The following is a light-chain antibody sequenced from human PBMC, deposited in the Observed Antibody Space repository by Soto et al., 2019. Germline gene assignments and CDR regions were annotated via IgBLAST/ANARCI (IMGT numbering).Light chain of an antibody. CDR2: EVS. V-gene: IGLV2-14*01. Sequence: QSVLTQPASVSGSPGQSITISCTGTTSDVGLYNYVSWYQQHPGKAPKLMISEVSNRPSGVSNRFSGSKSGNTASLTISGLQAEDEADYYCSSYTRSDPLVFGAGTKLTVL. CDR3: SSYTRSDPLV. J-gene: IGLJ2*01. CDR1: TSDVGLYNY.